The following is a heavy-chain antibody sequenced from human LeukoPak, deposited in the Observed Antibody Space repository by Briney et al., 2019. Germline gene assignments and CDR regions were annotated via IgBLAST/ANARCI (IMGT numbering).Heavy chain of an antibody. V-gene: IGHV3-30*04. CDR2: ISYDGSNK. CDR1: GFTFSSYA. Sequence: PGGSLRLSCAASGFTFSSYAMHWVRQAPGKGLEWVAVISYDGSNKYYADSVKGRFTISRDNSKNTLYLQMNSLRAEDTAVYYCARDYLGYDRHYFDYWGQGTLVTVSS. D-gene: IGHD2-15*01. J-gene: IGHJ4*02. CDR3: ARDYLGYDRHYFDY.